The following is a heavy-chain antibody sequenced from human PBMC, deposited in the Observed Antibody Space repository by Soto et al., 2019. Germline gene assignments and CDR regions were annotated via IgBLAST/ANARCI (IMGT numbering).Heavy chain of an antibody. D-gene: IGHD2-15*01. V-gene: IGHV1-69*13. CDR2: IIPIFGTA. J-gene: IGHJ4*02. CDR3: VGVRSLYYFDY. CDR1: GGTLSSYA. Sequence: SVKVSCKASGGTLSSYAISWVRQAPGQGLEWMGGIIPIFGTANYAQKFQGRVTITADESTSTAYMELSSLRSEDTAVYYCVGVRSLYYFDYWGQGTLVTVSS.